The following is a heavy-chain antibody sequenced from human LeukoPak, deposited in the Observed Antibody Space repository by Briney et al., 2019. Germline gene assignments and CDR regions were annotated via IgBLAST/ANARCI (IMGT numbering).Heavy chain of an antibody. Sequence: PSETLSLTCTVSGGSISSGDYYWRWIRQPPGKGLEWIGYIYYSGSTYDNPSLKSRVTISVDTSKNQFSLKLSSVTAADTAVYYCARGPISGSYLPWFAPWGQGTLVTVSS. V-gene: IGHV4-30-4*08. CDR2: IYYSGST. D-gene: IGHD1-26*01. CDR3: ARGPISGSYLPWFAP. J-gene: IGHJ5*02. CDR1: GGSISSGDYY.